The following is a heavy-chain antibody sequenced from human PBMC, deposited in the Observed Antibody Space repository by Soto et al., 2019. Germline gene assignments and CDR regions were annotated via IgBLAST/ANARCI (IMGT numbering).Heavy chain of an antibody. CDR3: ARSQGSSTSLEIYYYYYYGMDV. J-gene: IGHJ6*02. CDR1: GGTFGSYA. CDR2: IIPITATA. Sequence: QVQLVQSGAEVKKPGSSVKVSCKASGGTFGSYAISWVRQAPGQGLEWMGGIIPITATANYAQKFQGRVTITPDESTSTASMQLSSLRSEDTAVYYCARSQGSSTSLEIYYYYYYGMDVWGQGTTVTVSS. D-gene: IGHD2-2*01. V-gene: IGHV1-69*01.